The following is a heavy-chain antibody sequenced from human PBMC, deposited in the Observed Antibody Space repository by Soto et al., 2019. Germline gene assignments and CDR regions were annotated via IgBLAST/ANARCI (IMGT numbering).Heavy chain of an antibody. CDR1: GGTFTSYD. CDR2: MNPNSGNT. D-gene: IGHD2-15*01. CDR3: ARGRGVVVVAATGRTKIFDY. Sequence: ASVKVSCKASGGTFTSYDINWVRQATGQGLEWMGWMNPNSGNTGYAQKFQGRVTMTRNTSISTAYMELSSLRSEDTAVYYCARGRGVVVVAATGRTKIFDYWGQGTLVTVSS. V-gene: IGHV1-8*01. J-gene: IGHJ4*02.